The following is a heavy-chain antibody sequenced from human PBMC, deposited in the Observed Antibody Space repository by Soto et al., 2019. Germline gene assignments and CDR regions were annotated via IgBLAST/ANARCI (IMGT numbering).Heavy chain of an antibody. CDR3: ARRYGSAIDY. CDR2: IYYSGST. CDR1: GDTISSCY. J-gene: IGHJ4*02. Sequence: PSETMYITSTVSGDTISSCYWSWIRQPPGKGLEWIGYIYYSGSTNCNPSLKSRVTISVDTSKNQFSLKLSSVTAADTAVYYCARRYGSAIDYWGQGTLVTVS. V-gene: IGHV4-59*08. D-gene: IGHD1-26*01.